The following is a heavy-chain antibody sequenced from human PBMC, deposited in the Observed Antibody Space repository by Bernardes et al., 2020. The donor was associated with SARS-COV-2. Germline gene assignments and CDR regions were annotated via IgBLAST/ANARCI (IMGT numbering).Heavy chain of an antibody. V-gene: IGHV3-7*01. CDR1: GFTFSTNW. CDR3: TKNMDV. J-gene: IGHJ6*02. CDR2: IKFDGSEE. Sequence: GGSLRLSCAASGFTFSTNWMTWVRQAAGKGLEWVAKIKFDGSEEYYVDSVKGRFTISRDNSRKSVFLQMDSLRPDDSALYYCTKNMDVWGQGTKVTVTS.